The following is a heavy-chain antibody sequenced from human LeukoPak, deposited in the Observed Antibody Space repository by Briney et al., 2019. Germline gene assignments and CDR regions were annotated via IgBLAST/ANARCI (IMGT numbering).Heavy chain of an antibody. CDR1: GYTFTSYD. V-gene: IGHV1-8*03. CDR3: AKVTYGSGTYGAFDS. D-gene: IGHD3-10*01. Sequence: ASVKVSCKASGYTFTSYDINWVRQATGQGLEWMGWMNPNSGNTGYAQKFQGRVTITRNTSISTAYMELSSLRAEDTAIYYCAKVTYGSGTYGAFDSWGQGTLVTVSS. J-gene: IGHJ4*02. CDR2: MNPNSGNT.